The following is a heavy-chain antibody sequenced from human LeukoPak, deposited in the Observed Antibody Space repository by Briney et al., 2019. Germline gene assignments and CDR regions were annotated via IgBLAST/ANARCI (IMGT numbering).Heavy chain of an antibody. CDR2: IYYSGST. CDR3: ARDWNPGGAFDI. D-gene: IGHD1-1*01. V-gene: IGHV4-39*07. Sequence: SETLSLTCTVSGGSISSSSYYWGWIRQPPGKGLEWIGSIYYSGSTYYNPSLKSRVTISVDTSKNQFSLKLSSVNAADTAVYYCARDWNPGGAFDIWGQGTMVTVSS. J-gene: IGHJ3*02. CDR1: GGSISSSSYY.